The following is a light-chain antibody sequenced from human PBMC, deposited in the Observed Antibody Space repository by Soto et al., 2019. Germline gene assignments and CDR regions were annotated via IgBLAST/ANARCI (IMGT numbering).Light chain of an antibody. Sequence: DIQMTQSPSTLSASVGDRVTITCRASQSISSWLAWYQQKPGKAPKLLIYKASTLKSGVPSRFSGSGSGTEFTLTISSLQSDDFATYYCQQYKSYWTFGQGTKVDI. CDR1: QSISSW. CDR3: QQYKSYWT. J-gene: IGKJ1*01. V-gene: IGKV1-5*03. CDR2: KAS.